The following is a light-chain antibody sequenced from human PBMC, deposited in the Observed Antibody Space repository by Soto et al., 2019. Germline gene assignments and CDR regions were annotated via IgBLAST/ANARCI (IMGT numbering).Light chain of an antibody. CDR1: QSVDNY. J-gene: IGKJ4*01. V-gene: IGKV3-11*01. CDR2: DAS. Sequence: EIVLTQSPDTLSLSPGERATLSCRASQSVDNYLAWYQQRPGQAPRLLIYDASNRASGIPARFSGSGSGTDFTHTISSLEPEDFAVYYCQQRSTGPPLTFGGGTKVEIK. CDR3: QQRSTGPPLT.